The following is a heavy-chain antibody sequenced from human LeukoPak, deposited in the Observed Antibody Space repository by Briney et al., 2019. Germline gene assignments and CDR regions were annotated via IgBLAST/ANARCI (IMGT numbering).Heavy chain of an antibody. J-gene: IGHJ6*03. CDR2: ISAYNGNT. V-gene: IGHV1-18*01. Sequence: GASVKVSCKASGYTFTSYGISWVRQAPGQGLEWMGWISAYNGNTNYAQKLQGRVTMTTDTSTSTAYMELRSLRSDDTAVYYCARRRYFDWFNYYYYYMDVWGKGTTVTISS. CDR3: ARRRYFDWFNYYYYYMDV. D-gene: IGHD3-9*01. CDR1: GYTFTSYG.